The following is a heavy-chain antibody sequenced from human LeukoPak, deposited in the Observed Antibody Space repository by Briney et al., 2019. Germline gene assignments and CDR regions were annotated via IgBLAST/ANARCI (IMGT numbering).Heavy chain of an antibody. CDR1: GFTFSSYS. CDR2: ISSSSSYI. J-gene: IGHJ6*03. Sequence: GGSLRLSCAASGFTFSSYSMNWVRQAPGKGLEWVSSISSSSSYIYYADSVKGRFTISRDNAKNSLYLQMNSLRAEDTAVYYCARETILRGYNMDVWGKGTTVTVSS. CDR3: ARETILRGYNMDV. V-gene: IGHV3-21*01. D-gene: IGHD4-17*01.